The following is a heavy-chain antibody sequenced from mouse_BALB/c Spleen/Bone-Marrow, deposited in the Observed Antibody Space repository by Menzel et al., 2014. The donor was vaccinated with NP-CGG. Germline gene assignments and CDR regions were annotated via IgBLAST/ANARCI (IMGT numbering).Heavy chain of an antibody. Sequence: VKLQESGAELVKPGASVKLSCKASGYTFTSYYMYWVKQRPGQGLEWIGEINPSNGGTNFNEKFKSKATPTVDKSSSTAYMQLSSLTSEDSAVYYCTRSYYGNYFDVWGAGTTVTVSS. CDR3: TRSYYGNYFDV. V-gene: IGHV1S81*02. CDR1: GYTFTSYY. CDR2: INPSNGGT. D-gene: IGHD2-1*01. J-gene: IGHJ1*01.